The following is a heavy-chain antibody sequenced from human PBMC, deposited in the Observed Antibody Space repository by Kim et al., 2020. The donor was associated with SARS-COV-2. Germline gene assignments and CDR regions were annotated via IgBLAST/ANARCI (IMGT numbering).Heavy chain of an antibody. CDR1: GFTFSSYG. CDR2: ISYDGSNK. V-gene: IGHV3-30*18. J-gene: IGHJ4*02. D-gene: IGHD3-10*01. CDR3: AKMTWFGEYDFDY. Sequence: GGSLRLSCAASGFTFSSYGMHWVRQAPGKGLEWVAVISYDGSNKYYADSVKGRFTISRDNSKNTLYLQMNSLRAEDTAVYYCAKMTWFGEYDFDYWGQGTLVTVSS.